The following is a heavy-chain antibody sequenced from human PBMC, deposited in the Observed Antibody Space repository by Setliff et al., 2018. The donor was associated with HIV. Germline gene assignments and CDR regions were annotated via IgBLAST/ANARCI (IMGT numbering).Heavy chain of an antibody. J-gene: IGHJ5*02. CDR1: GYTFTDYY. D-gene: IGHD4-17*01. CDR2: INPNSGGT. Sequence: ASVKVSCKASGYTFTDYYMHWVRQAPGQGLEWMGRINPNSGGTNYAQKFQGRVTMTRDTSISTACMELSRLRSDDTAVYYCARVPHGDYLWFDPWGQGTLVTVSS. V-gene: IGHV1-2*06. CDR3: ARVPHGDYLWFDP.